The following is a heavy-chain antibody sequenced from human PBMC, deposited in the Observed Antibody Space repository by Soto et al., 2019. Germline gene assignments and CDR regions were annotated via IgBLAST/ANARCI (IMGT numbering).Heavy chain of an antibody. D-gene: IGHD3-10*01. CDR1: GFSLSTNGMG. CDR3: ANTRTDSGPNGDY. V-gene: IGHV2-5*01. Sequence: SGPTLGDPTQTLTLTCTFSGFSLSTNGMGVGWIRQPPGKALEWLSLIYWHNDKRYSPSLRNRLTVTKDDSKNQVVLTMTDMDPVDTATYYCANTRTDSGPNGDYWGPGRLVTVSS. CDR2: IYWHNDK. J-gene: IGHJ4*02.